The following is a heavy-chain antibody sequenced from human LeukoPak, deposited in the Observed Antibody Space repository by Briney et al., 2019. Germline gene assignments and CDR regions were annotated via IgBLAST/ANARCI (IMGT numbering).Heavy chain of an antibody. V-gene: IGHV5-51*01. CDR1: GYSFTTYW. D-gene: IGHD6-13*01. CDR2: IYPGDSDT. J-gene: IGHJ4*02. Sequence: GESLKISCRGSGYSFTTYWIGWVRQMPGKGLEWMGIIYPGDSDTRYSPSFQGQVTISVDKSISTAFLQWSSLQASDTAMYYCARGGIAETTDYWGQGTLVTVSS. CDR3: ARGGIAETTDY.